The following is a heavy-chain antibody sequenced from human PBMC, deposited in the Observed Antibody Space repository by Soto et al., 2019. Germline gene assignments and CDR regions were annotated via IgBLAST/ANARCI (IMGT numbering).Heavy chain of an antibody. J-gene: IGHJ3*02. CDR3: ARETNPCRSSAHAFDI. CDR1: GITFSSYS. D-gene: IGHD6-6*01. Sequence: EVQLVESGGGLVKPGGSLRLSCAASGITFSSYSMNWVRQAPGKGLEWVSSISSTGTYIDYADSVKGRFTISRDNAKNALFLQMDSLRAADASLYYCARETNPCRSSAHAFDIWGQGKMVTVSS. CDR2: ISSTGTYI. V-gene: IGHV3-21*01.